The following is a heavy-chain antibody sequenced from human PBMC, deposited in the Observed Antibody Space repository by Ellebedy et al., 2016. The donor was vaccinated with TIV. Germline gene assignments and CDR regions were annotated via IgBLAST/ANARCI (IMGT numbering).Heavy chain of an antibody. CDR2: IYYSGNT. V-gene: IGHV4-30-4*01. D-gene: IGHD1-26*01. J-gene: IGHJ4*02. CDR1: GGSISSGDYY. Sequence: SETLSLXXTVSGGSISSGDYYWIWIRQPPGKGLEWIGYIYYSGNTNYNPSLKSRVTISVDTSQNQFSLKLSSVTAADTAVYYCARVVKKWELPNYFDYWGQGTLVTVSS. CDR3: ARVVKKWELPNYFDY.